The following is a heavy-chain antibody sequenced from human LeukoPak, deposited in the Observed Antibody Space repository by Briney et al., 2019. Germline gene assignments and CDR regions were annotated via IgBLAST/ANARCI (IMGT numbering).Heavy chain of an antibody. CDR1: GLMFSNYG. CDR2: IWYDGSII. CDR3: AKGSYREDL. J-gene: IGHJ3*01. Sequence: GGSLRLSCVVSGLMFSNYGMHWVRQAPGKGLEWVAFIWYDGSIIYYGDSVRGRFTISRDDSKNTLYLQMNSLRPEDTAIYYCAKGSYREDLWGQGTMVTVSP. V-gene: IGHV3-30*02. D-gene: IGHD4-11*01.